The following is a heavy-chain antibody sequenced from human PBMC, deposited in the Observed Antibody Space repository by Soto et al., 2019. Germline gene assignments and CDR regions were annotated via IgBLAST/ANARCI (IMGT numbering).Heavy chain of an antibody. J-gene: IGHJ6*02. Sequence: PGGSLILSCAASGFTFYSYGMHWVSQAPGKGLEWVAVIWYDGSNKQYADSVKGRFTISRDNSKNTLYLQMNSLRAEDTAVYYCARDREAVAEDSYYYGWDFWGQGTTVTVSS. CDR1: GFTFYSYG. CDR2: IWYDGSNK. D-gene: IGHD6-19*01. V-gene: IGHV3-33*01. CDR3: ARDREAVAEDSYYYGWDF.